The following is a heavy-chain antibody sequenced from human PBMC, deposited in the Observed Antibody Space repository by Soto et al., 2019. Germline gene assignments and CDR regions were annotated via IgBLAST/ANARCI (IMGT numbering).Heavy chain of an antibody. CDR2: IFYTGTT. V-gene: IGHV4-31*11. D-gene: IGHD6-6*01. CDR1: GATINIGGFY. CDR3: ARDAYSSSGYYYHGMDV. J-gene: IGHJ6*02. Sequence: SETPALTCAVSGATINIGGFYWTWVRQRPGKGLEWIGYIFYTGTTYYSPSLMSRATISVDTSEKQFYLKLDSVTAADTAVYFCARDAYSSSGYYYHGMDVWGQGTTVTVSS.